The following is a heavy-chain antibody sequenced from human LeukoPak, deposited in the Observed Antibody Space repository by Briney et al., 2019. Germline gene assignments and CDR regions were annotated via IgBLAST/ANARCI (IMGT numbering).Heavy chain of an antibody. J-gene: IGHJ4*02. Sequence: GGSLRLSCAASGFTFSSYGMSWVRQAPGKGLEWVSAISGSGGSTYYADSVKGRFTISRDNSKNTLYLQMNSLRAEGTAVYYCAKYQGRYCSGGSCYSDYWGQGTLVTVSS. CDR3: AKYQGRYCSGGSCYSDY. V-gene: IGHV3-23*01. CDR2: ISGSGGST. CDR1: GFTFSSYG. D-gene: IGHD2-15*01.